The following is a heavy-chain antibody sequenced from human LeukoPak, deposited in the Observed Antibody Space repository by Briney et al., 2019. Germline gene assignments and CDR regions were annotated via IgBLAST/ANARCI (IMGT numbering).Heavy chain of an antibody. CDR1: GFTFSSYG. CDR2: IGYDGSNK. Sequence: GGSLRLSCAASGFTFSSYGMHWVPQAPGKGLEWVAVIGYDGSNKYYADSVKGRFTISRDNYKNTLYLQMNSLRAEDTAVYYCARDNDSSGYSTGPVDYWGQGTLVTVSS. J-gene: IGHJ4*02. CDR3: ARDNDSSGYSTGPVDY. V-gene: IGHV3-33*01. D-gene: IGHD3-22*01.